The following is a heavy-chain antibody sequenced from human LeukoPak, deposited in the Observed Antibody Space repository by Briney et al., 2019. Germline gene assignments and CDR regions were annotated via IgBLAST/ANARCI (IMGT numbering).Heavy chain of an antibody. D-gene: IGHD6-25*01. CDR3: LRDAQRPRLTPDC. Sequence: ASVKVSCKASGYTFNTYGISWVRQAPGQGLEWMGWISTYNGDTSYVQNLQGRVTMTTDTSTSTAYMELMSLRSDDTAVYYCLRDAQRPRLTPDCWGQGTLVTVSS. CDR1: GYTFNTYG. CDR2: ISTYNGDT. J-gene: IGHJ4*02. V-gene: IGHV1-18*01.